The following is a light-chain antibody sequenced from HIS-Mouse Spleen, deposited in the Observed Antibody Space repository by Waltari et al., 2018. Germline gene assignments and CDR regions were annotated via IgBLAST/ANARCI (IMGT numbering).Light chain of an antibody. CDR3: GTWDSSLSAGV. Sequence: QSVLTQPPSVSAAPGQKVTISCSGSSSNIGNNYVSWYQQLPGTAPKLLIYDHNKRPSWIPDRFSGSKSGTSATLGITGLQTGDEADYYCGTWDSSLSAGVFGGGTKLTVL. V-gene: IGLV1-51*01. CDR2: DHN. CDR1: SSNIGNNY. J-gene: IGLJ2*01.